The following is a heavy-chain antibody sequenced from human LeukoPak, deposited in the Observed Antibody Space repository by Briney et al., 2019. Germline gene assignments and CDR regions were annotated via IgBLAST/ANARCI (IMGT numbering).Heavy chain of an antibody. Sequence: GESLKISCKGSGYNFPTYWIGWVRQMPGKGLEWMGIIYPEDSDTRYGPSFQGQVTISADKSSITAYLQWSSLKASDTAIYYCARSVVGAADDAFDIWGQGTVVTVSS. CDR3: ARSVVGAADDAFDI. D-gene: IGHD2-15*01. CDR1: GYNFPTYW. CDR2: IYPEDSDT. V-gene: IGHV5-51*01. J-gene: IGHJ3*02.